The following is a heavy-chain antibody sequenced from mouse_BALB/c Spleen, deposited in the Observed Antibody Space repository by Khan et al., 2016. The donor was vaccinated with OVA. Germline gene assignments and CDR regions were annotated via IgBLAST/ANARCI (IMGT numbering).Heavy chain of an antibody. CDR1: GFTFNNYA. CDR2: VSSGGSYT. V-gene: IGHV5-9-3*01. Sequence: EVELVESGGGLVKPGGSLKLSCAASGFTFNNYAMSWVRQTPEKRLEWVATVSSGGSYTYYPDSVKGRFTISRDNAKNTLYLQMSSLRSEDTAMYYCARQGGIYDGPFDYWSQGTTLTVSS. D-gene: IGHD2-3*01. J-gene: IGHJ2*01. CDR3: ARQGGIYDGPFDY.